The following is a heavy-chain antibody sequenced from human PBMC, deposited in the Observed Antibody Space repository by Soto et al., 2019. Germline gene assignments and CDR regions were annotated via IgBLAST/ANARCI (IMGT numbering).Heavy chain of an antibody. Sequence: GGSLRLSCAASGFTFSSYDMHWVRQATGKGLEWVSAIGTAGDTYYPGSVKGRFTISRENAKNSLYLQMNSLRAGDTAVYYCARALKVAARGYYYYYGMDVWGQGTTVTVSS. J-gene: IGHJ6*02. CDR1: GFTFSSYD. CDR3: ARALKVAARGYYYYYGMDV. CDR2: IGTAGDT. V-gene: IGHV3-13*01. D-gene: IGHD6-6*01.